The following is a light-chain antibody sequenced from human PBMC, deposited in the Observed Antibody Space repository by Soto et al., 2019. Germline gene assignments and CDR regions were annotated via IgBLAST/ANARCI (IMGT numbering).Light chain of an antibody. J-gene: IGLJ1*01. V-gene: IGLV2-14*01. Sequence: LTQPASVSGSPGQAITISCTGTSSDVGGYNYVSWYQQHPGKAPKFMIYDVSNRPSGVSNRFSGSKSGNTASLTISGLQAEDEADYYCCSYTTSNTRQIVFGTGTKVTVL. CDR2: DVS. CDR3: CSYTTSNTRQIV. CDR1: SSDVGGYNY.